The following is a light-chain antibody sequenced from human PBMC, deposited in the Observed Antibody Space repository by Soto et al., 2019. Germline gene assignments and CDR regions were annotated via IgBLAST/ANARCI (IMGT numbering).Light chain of an antibody. CDR2: GPS. Sequence: EIVMTQSPATLSVSPGERATLSCRASQSVSSNLAWYQQKPGQAPRLLIYGPSTRATGIPARFSGSGSGTEFTLTISSLQSEGSAVYYGQQFNSWPGTFGQGTKVDIK. V-gene: IGKV3-15*01. J-gene: IGKJ1*01. CDR3: QQFNSWPGT. CDR1: QSVSSN.